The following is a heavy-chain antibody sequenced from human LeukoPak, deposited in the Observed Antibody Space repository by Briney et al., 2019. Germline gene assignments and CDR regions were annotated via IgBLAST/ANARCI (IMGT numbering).Heavy chain of an antibody. D-gene: IGHD7-27*01. J-gene: IGHJ4*02. CDR2: IYYSGST. CDR3: ARLETNWGSYYFDY. Sequence: SETLSLTCTVSGGSISSGSYYWGWIRQPPGRGLEWIGSIYYSGSTYYNPSLKSRVTISVDTSKNQFSLKLSSVTAADTAVYYCARLETNWGSYYFDYWGQGTLVTVSS. CDR1: GGSISSGSYY. V-gene: IGHV4-39*01.